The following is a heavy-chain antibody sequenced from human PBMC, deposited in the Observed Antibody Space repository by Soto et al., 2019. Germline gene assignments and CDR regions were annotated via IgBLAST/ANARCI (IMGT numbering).Heavy chain of an antibody. J-gene: IGHJ3*02. CDR1: GFTFSSYA. Sequence: GGSLRLSCAASGFTFSSYAMSWVRQAPGKGLEWVSAISGSGGSTYYADSVKGRFTISRDNSKNTLYLQMNSLRAEDTAVYYCAKSLTINTRDLGSNAFDIWGQGTMVTVSS. CDR2: ISGSGGST. V-gene: IGHV3-23*01. CDR3: AKSLTINTRDLGSNAFDI. D-gene: IGHD3-10*01.